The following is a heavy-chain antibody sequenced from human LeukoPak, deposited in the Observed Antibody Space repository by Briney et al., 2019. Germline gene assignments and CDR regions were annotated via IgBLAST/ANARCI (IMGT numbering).Heavy chain of an antibody. Sequence: ASVKVSCKASGYIFTDYYMHWVRQAPGKELGWMGRINPNSGGTNYAQKLQGRVTMTTDTSTSTAYMELRSLRSDDTAVYYCARLLAAAAPDYWGQGTLVTVSS. CDR2: INPNSGGT. V-gene: IGHV1/OR15-1*04. J-gene: IGHJ4*02. D-gene: IGHD6-13*01. CDR3: ARLLAAAAPDY. CDR1: GYIFTDYY.